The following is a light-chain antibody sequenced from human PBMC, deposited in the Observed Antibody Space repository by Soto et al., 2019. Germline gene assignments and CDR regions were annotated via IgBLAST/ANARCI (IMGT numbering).Light chain of an antibody. CDR1: SSDVGSYNR. CDR3: NSYTGSSTYV. CDR2: EVS. J-gene: IGLJ1*01. V-gene: IGLV2-18*02. Sequence: QSALTQPPSVSGSPGQSVAISCTGTSSDVGSYNRVSWYQQPPGAAPKLMIYEVSNRPSGVPDRFSGSKSGNTASLTISGHPAEDEADYYCNSYTGSSTYVFGTGTKLTVL.